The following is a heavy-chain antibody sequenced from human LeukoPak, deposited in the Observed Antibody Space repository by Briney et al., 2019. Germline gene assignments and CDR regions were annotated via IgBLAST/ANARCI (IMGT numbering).Heavy chain of an antibody. CDR3: ARGEVLVVTAANYYYYGMDV. J-gene: IGHJ6*02. Sequence: AETLSLTCAVYGGSFSGYYWSWIRQPPGKGLEWIGEINHSGSTNYNPYLKSRVTISVDTSKNQFSLKLSSVTAADTAVYYCARGEVLVVTAANYYYYGMDVWGQGTTVTVSS. D-gene: IGHD2-21*02. V-gene: IGHV4-34*01. CDR2: INHSGST. CDR1: GGSFSGYY.